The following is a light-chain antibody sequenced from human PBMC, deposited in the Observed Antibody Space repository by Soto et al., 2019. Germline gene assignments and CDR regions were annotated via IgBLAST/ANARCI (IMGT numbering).Light chain of an antibody. CDR2: GAS. Sequence: EVGMTQSPGTLSVSPGERATLSCRASQSLSGNLAWYQQKPGQAPRLLIYGASTRATGIPARFNGSGSGTEFTLTISSLQSEDFAVYYCQQYNFWPRTFGQGTKVDIK. CDR1: QSLSGN. CDR3: QQYNFWPRT. V-gene: IGKV3-15*01. J-gene: IGKJ1*01.